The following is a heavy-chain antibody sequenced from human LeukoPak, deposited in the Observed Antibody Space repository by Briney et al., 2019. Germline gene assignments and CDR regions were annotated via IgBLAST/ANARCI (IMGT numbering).Heavy chain of an antibody. D-gene: IGHD3-10*01. CDR2: IKSKTDGGTT. CDR3: TTEGTMVRGVIITSKVLGY. Sequence: GGSLRLSWAASGFTFTNAWMNWVRQAPGKGLEWVGRIKSKTDGGTTDYAAPVKGRFTISRDDSKNTLYLQMNSLKTEDTAVYYCTTEGTMVRGVIITSKVLGYWGQGTLVTVSS. V-gene: IGHV3-15*07. J-gene: IGHJ4*02. CDR1: GFTFTNAW.